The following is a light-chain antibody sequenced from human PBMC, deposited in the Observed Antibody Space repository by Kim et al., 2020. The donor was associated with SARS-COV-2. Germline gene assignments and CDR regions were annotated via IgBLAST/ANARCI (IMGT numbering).Light chain of an antibody. CDR1: SSNIGSNY. V-gene: IGLV1-47*01. Sequence: GQRVTISCSGSSSNIGSNYVYWYQQLPGTAPKLLIYRNNQRPSGVPDRFSGSKSGTSASLAIRGLRSEDEADYYCAAWDDSLSAWVFGGGTQLTVL. J-gene: IGLJ3*02. CDR2: RNN. CDR3: AAWDDSLSAWV.